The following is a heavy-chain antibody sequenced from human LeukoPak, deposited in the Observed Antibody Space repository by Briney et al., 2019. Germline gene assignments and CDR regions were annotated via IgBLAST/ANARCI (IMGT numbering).Heavy chain of an antibody. CDR3: ATRINYDILTGRPFDAFDI. J-gene: IGHJ3*02. Sequence: GGSLRLSRAASGFTFSSYAMSWVRQAPGKGLEWVSAISGSGGSTYYADSVKGRFTISRDNSKNTLYLQMNSLRAEDTAVYYCATRINYDILTGRPFDAFDIWGQGTMVTVPS. D-gene: IGHD3-9*01. CDR2: ISGSGGST. V-gene: IGHV3-23*01. CDR1: GFTFSSYA.